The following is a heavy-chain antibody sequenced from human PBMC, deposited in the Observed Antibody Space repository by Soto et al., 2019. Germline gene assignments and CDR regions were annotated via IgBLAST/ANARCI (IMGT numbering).Heavy chain of an antibody. D-gene: IGHD6-6*01. CDR2: ISGSGGST. CDR1: GFTFSSYV. V-gene: IGHV3-23*01. Sequence: EVQLLESGGGLVQPGGSLRLSCAASGFTFSSYVMSWVHQAPGKGLEWVSAISGSGGSTYYADSVKGRFTISRDNSKNTLYLQMNSLRAEDTAAYYCANSLAAARPENFDYWGQGTLVTVSS. CDR3: ANSLAAARPENFDY. J-gene: IGHJ4*02.